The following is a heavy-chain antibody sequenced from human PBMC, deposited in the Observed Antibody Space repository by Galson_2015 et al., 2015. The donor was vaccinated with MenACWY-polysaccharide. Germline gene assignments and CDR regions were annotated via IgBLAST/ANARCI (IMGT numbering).Heavy chain of an antibody. CDR3: ARDSLQQPYYFDY. V-gene: IGHV3-30-3*01. Sequence: SLRLSCAASGFTFSSYAMHWVRQAPGKGLEWVAVISYDGSNKYYADSVKGRFTISRDNSKNTLYLQMNSLRAEDTAVYYCARDSLQQPYYFDYWGQGTLVTVSS. CDR1: GFTFSSYA. CDR2: ISYDGSNK. D-gene: IGHD4-11*01. J-gene: IGHJ4*02.